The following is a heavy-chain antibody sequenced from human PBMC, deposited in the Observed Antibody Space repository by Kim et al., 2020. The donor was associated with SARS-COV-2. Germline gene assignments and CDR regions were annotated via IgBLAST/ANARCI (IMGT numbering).Heavy chain of an antibody. CDR3: ARDTRDHRIAVAGYYYY. CDR2: ISYDGSNK. Sequence: GGSLRLSCAASGFTFSSYAMHWVRQAPGKGLEWVAVISYDGSNKYYADSVKGRFTISRDNSKNTLYLQMNSLRAEDTAVYYCARDTRDHRIAVAGYYYY. CDR1: GFTFSSYA. V-gene: IGHV3-30-3*01. J-gene: IGHJ6*01. D-gene: IGHD6-19*01.